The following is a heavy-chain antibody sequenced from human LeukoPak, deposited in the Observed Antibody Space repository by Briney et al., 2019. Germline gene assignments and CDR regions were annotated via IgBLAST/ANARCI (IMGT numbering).Heavy chain of an antibody. CDR1: VYTFTGYY. CDR3: ARDTGDTYNWFDP. D-gene: IGHD3-16*01. CDR2: INPNSGGT. Sequence: SVKVSFKASVYTFTGYYMHWVRQAPGQGLEWMGWINPNSGGTNYAQKFQGRVTMTRDTSISTAYMELSRLRSDDTAVYYCARDTGDTYNWFDPWGQGTLVTVSS. V-gene: IGHV1-2*02. J-gene: IGHJ5*02.